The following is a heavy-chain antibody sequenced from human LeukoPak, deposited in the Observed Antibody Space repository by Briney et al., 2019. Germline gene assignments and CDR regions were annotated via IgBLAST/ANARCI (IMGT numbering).Heavy chain of an antibody. J-gene: IGHJ6*02. CDR3: SRSGLTGMREYERADYYYYGMDL. CDR2: IYYSGST. Sequence: SETLSLTCTVSGGSIRSGDYSWNWIRQHPGKGLEWIGYIYYSGSTYYNPSLTSRVTMSVDTSKNQLSLKLTSVTAADTALYYCSRSGLTGMREYERADYYYYGMDLWGQGTAVTV. D-gene: IGHD2-2*01. CDR1: GGSIRSGDYS. V-gene: IGHV4-31*03.